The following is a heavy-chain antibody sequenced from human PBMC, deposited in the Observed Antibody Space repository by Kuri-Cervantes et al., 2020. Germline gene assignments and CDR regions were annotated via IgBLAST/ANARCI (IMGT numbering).Heavy chain of an antibody. D-gene: IGHD3-3*01. V-gene: IGHV3-21*01. Sequence: GGSLRLSCAASGFTFSSYSMNWVRQAPGKGLEWVSSISSSSSYIYYADSVKGRFTISRDNAKNSLYLQMNSLRAEDTAVYYCARDKGTDVLRFLEWSRTTDVWGKGTTVTVSS. CDR3: ARDKGTDVLRFLEWSRTTDV. CDR1: GFTFSSYS. J-gene: IGHJ6*04. CDR2: ISSSSSYI.